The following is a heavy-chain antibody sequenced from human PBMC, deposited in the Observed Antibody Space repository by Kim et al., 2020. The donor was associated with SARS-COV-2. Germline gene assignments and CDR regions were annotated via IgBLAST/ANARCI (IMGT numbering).Heavy chain of an antibody. CDR3: ARMASYGSGSPFGIDAFDI. V-gene: IGHV4-31*03. CDR1: GGSISSGGYY. D-gene: IGHD3-10*01. Sequence: SETLSLTCTVSGGSISSGGYYWSWIRQHPGKGLEWIGYIYYSGSTYYNPSLKSRVTISVDTSKNQFSLKLSSVTAADTAVYYCARMASYGSGSPFGIDAFDIWGQGTMVTVSS. J-gene: IGHJ3*02. CDR2: IYYSGST.